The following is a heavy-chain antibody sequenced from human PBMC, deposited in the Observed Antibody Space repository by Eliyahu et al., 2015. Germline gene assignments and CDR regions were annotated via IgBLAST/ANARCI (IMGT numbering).Heavy chain of an antibody. CDR2: INHSGST. V-gene: IGHV4-34*01. CDR3: ARARRITMIVDY. Sequence: QVQLQQWGAGLLKPSETLSLTCAVYGGSFSGYYWSWIRQPPGKGLEWIGEINHSGSTNYNPSLKSRVTISVDTSKNQFSLKLSSVTAADTAVYYCARARRITMIVDYWGQGTLVTVSS. J-gene: IGHJ4*02. D-gene: IGHD3-22*01. CDR1: GGSFSGYY.